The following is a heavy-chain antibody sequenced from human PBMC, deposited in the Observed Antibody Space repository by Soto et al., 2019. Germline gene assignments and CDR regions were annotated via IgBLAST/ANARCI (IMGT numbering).Heavy chain of an antibody. Sequence: SGGSLRLSCAASGFTFNIYALHWVRQAPGKGLEWVAVISFDGTKKYYSDSVKGRFTIPRDNLKNTLYLQMNNLRVEDAALYFCAREDDYGYRYINYGMDVWGQGTTVTVSS. CDR2: ISFDGTKK. CDR3: AREDDYGYRYINYGMDV. D-gene: IGHD4-17*01. CDR1: GFTFNIYA. J-gene: IGHJ6*02. V-gene: IGHV3-30-3*01.